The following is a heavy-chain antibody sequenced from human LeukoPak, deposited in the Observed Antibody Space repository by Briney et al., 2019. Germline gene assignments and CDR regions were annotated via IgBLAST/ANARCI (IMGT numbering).Heavy chain of an antibody. V-gene: IGHV3-11*06. CDR1: GFTFSDYY. Sequence: GGSLRLSCVASGFTFSDYYMSWIRQAPGKGLEWVSYISSTTGYTNYADSVKGRFTISRDNAKNSLYLQMNSLRAEDTAVYYCASYGSALDYWGQGTLVTVSS. D-gene: IGHD3-10*01. CDR3: ASYGSALDY. J-gene: IGHJ4*02. CDR2: ISSTTGYT.